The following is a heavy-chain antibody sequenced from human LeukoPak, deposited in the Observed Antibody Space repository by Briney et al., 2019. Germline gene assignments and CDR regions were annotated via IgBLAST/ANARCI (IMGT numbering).Heavy chain of an antibody. CDR2: IYYSGST. CDR1: GGSISSYY. CDR3: ARAGYDYIWGSYRWGYYYYYYMDV. Sequence: PSETLSLTCTVSGGSISSYYWSWIRQPPGKGLEWIGYIYYSGSTNYNPSLKSRVTISVDTSKNQFPLKLSSVTAADTAVYYCARAGYDYIWGSYRWGYYYYYYMDVWGKGTTVTVSS. V-gene: IGHV4-59*01. D-gene: IGHD3-16*02. J-gene: IGHJ6*03.